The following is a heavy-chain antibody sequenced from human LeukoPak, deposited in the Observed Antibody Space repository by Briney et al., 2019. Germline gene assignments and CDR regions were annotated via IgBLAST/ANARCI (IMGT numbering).Heavy chain of an antibody. CDR2: LSSDGSNI. J-gene: IGHJ4*02. D-gene: IGHD3-3*01. Sequence: AGGSLRLSCAASGFIFNIYTIHWVRQTPDQGLQWVAVLSSDGSNIYYTDSVQGRFTISRDNSKNTLYLQMNSLRTEDTAVYYCAKDSTDFWSGYYDYWGQGTLVTVSS. CDR3: AKDSTDFWSGYYDY. V-gene: IGHV3-30-3*01. CDR1: GFIFNIYT.